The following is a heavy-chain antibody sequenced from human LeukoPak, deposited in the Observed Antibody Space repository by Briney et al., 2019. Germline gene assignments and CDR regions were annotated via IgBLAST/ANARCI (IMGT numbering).Heavy chain of an antibody. V-gene: IGHV1-69*05. CDR1: GGTFSSYA. Sequence: ASVKVSCKASGGTFSSYAISWVRQAPGQGLEWMGRIIPIFGTANYAQKFQGRVTITTDESTSTAYMELSSLRSEDTAVYYCAREGPITLPYFDYWGQGTLVTVSS. CDR2: IIPIFGTA. CDR3: AREGPITLPYFDY. J-gene: IGHJ4*02.